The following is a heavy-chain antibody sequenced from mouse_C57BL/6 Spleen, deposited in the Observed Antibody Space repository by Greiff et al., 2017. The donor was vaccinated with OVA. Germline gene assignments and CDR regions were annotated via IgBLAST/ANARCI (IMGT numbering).Heavy chain of an antibody. V-gene: IGHV1-64*01. D-gene: IGHD1-1*01. Sequence: QVQLQQPGAELVKPGASVKLSCKASGYTFTSYWMHWVKQRPGQGLEWIGMIHPNSGSTNYNEKFKSKATLTVDKSSSTAYMQLSSLTSEDSAVYYCAIRGYYGSSYAPFAYWGQGTLVTVSA. CDR1: GYTFTSYW. CDR3: AIRGYYGSSYAPFAY. J-gene: IGHJ3*01. CDR2: IHPNSGST.